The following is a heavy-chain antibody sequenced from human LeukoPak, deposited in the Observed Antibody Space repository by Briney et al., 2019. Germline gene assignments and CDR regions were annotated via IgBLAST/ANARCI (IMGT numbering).Heavy chain of an antibody. J-gene: IGHJ4*02. CDR3: ARDSRQLAFDY. D-gene: IGHD6-13*01. V-gene: IGHV3-30*03. CDR1: GFTFSPYG. Sequence: PGGSLRLSCAASGFTFSPYGMHWVRQAPGKGLEWVAVISYDGSDKYYADSVKGRFTISRDNSKNTLYLQMNRLRPDDTAVYYCARDSRQLAFDYWGQGTLVTVSS. CDR2: ISYDGSDK.